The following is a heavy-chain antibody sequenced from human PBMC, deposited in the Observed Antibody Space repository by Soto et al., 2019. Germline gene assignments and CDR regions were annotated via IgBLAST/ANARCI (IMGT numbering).Heavy chain of an antibody. J-gene: IGHJ6*02. CDR1: GYTFTGYY. V-gene: IGHV1-2*04. CDR3: AMVDNYVTPTPQDV. Sequence: GASVKVSCKASGYTFTGYYMHWVRQAPGQGLEWMGWINPNSGGTNYAQKFQGWVTMTRDTSISPAYMDLGSLTSDDTAVYYCAMVDNYVTPTPQDVWGQGTTVTVSS. CDR2: INPNSGGT. D-gene: IGHD3-16*01.